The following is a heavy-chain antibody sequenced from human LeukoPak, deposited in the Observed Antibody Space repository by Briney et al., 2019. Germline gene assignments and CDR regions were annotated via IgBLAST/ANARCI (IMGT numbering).Heavy chain of an antibody. CDR3: ARDPTGRYSSGYDI. V-gene: IGHV7-4-1*02. D-gene: IGHD5-18*01. J-gene: IGHJ3*02. CDR1: GYTFTSYA. Sequence: ASVKLSCKASGYTFTSYAMNWVRQAPGQGLEWMGWINTNTGNPTYAQGFTGRFVFSLDTSVSTAYLQISSLKAEVTAVYYCARDPTGRYSSGYDIWGQGTMVTVSS. CDR2: INTNTGNP.